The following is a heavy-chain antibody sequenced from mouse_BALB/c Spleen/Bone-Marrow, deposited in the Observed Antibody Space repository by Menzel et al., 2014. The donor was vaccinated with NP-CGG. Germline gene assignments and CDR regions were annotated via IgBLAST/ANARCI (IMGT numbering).Heavy chain of an antibody. CDR2: ISDGGSYT. CDR1: GFTFSDYY. Sequence: EVNVVESGGGLVKPGGSLKLSCAASGFTFSDYYMYWVRQTPEKRLEWVATISDGGSYTYYPDSVEGRFTISRDNAKNNLYLQLSSLKSEDTAIYYCARDGNYYAMDYWGQGTSVTVSS. CDR3: ARDGNYYAMDY. V-gene: IGHV5-4*02. D-gene: IGHD2-1*01. J-gene: IGHJ4*01.